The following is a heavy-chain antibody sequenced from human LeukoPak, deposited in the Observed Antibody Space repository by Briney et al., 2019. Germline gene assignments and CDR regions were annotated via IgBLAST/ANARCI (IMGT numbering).Heavy chain of an antibody. Sequence: ASVKVSCKASGYTFTGYYMHWVRQAPGQGLEWMGWINPNSGGTNYAQKFQGRVTMTRYTSISTAYMELSRLRSDDTAVYYCARRSSSYYYYMDVWGKGTTVTVSS. CDR2: INPNSGGT. CDR1: GYTFTGYY. V-gene: IGHV1-2*02. CDR3: ARRSSSYYYYMDV. J-gene: IGHJ6*03.